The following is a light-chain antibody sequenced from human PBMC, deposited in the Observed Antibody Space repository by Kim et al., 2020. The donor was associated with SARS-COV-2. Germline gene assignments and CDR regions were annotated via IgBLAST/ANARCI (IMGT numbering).Light chain of an antibody. CDR2: SNN. CDR1: SSNIGSNY. Sequence: ELTQPPSASGTPGQRVTISCSGSSSNIGSNYVYWYQQLPGTAPKLLIYSNNQRPSGVPDRFSGAKSGTSASLAISGLRSEDEADYYCAAWDDSLSGYVFGTGTKVTVL. V-gene: IGLV1-47*02. J-gene: IGLJ1*01. CDR3: AAWDDSLSGYV.